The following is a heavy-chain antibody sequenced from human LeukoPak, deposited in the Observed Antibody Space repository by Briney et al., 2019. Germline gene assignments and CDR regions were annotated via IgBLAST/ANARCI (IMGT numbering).Heavy chain of an antibody. D-gene: IGHD2-15*01. CDR2: ISSSSSYI. Sequence: GGSLRLSCAASGFTFSSYSMTWVRQAPGKGLEWVSSISSSSSYIYYADSVKGRFTISRDNAKNSLYLQMNSLRAEDTAVYYCARDLVTTLGYIHYGMDVWGQGTTVTVSS. CDR1: GFTFSSYS. V-gene: IGHV3-21*01. CDR3: ARDLVTTLGYIHYGMDV. J-gene: IGHJ6*02.